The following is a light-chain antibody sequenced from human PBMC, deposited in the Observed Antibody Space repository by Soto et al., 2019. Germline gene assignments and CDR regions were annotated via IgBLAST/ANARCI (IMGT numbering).Light chain of an antibody. V-gene: IGLV1-40*01. Sequence: QSVLTQPPSVSGAPGQRVTISCTGSSSNIGAGYDVHWYQHLPGTAPKLLIYGNNYRPSGVPDQFSGSKSGTSASLAITGLQADDEADYYCQSYDNSLTGLHVFGTGTKVTVL. J-gene: IGLJ1*01. CDR3: QSYDNSLTGLHV. CDR2: GNN. CDR1: SSNIGAGYD.